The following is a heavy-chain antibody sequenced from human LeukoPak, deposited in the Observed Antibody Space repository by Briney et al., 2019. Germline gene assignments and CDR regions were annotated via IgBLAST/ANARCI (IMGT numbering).Heavy chain of an antibody. J-gene: IGHJ4*02. Sequence: ASVKVSRKASGYTFTSYDINCGRQATGQRLEWMGGMNPNSGNTGYAQKFQGRVTITRNTSISTAYVELSSLRSEDTAGYYCARASGYCYGYGTQGYWGQGTLVTVSS. CDR2: MNPNSGNT. V-gene: IGHV1-8*03. CDR3: ARASGYCYGYGTQGY. D-gene: IGHD5-18*01. CDR1: GYTFTSYD.